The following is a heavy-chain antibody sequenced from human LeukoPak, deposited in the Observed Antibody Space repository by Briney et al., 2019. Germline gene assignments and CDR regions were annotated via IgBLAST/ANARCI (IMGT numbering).Heavy chain of an antibody. CDR2: MNGDGDST. Sequence: GGSLRLSCAASGFTFSSYWMHWVRQTPGTGLVWVSRMNGDGDSTSYADSVKGRFTISRDNAKNTLYLQMNSLRAEDTGVYYCARGFRGVVDYWGRGILLTVSS. V-gene: IGHV3-74*01. J-gene: IGHJ4*02. D-gene: IGHD3-10*01. CDR3: ARGFRGVVDY. CDR1: GFTFSSYW.